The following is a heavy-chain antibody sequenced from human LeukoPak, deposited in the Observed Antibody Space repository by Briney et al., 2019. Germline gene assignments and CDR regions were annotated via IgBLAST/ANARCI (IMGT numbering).Heavy chain of an antibody. CDR2: ISGSGGST. V-gene: IGHV3-23*01. J-gene: IGHJ5*02. Sequence: GGTLRLSCAASGVTFSSYGMSWVRQAPGTGLEWVSAISGSGGSTYYADSVKGRFTISRDNSKNTLYLQMNSLRAEDTAVYYCAKDFRAAAGTFDPWGQGTLVTVSS. D-gene: IGHD6-13*01. CDR3: AKDFRAAAGTFDP. CDR1: GVTFSSYG.